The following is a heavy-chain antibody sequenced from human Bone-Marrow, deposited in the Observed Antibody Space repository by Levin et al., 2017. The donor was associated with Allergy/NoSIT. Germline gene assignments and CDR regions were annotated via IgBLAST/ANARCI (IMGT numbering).Heavy chain of an antibody. V-gene: IGHV3-15*01. D-gene: IGHD3-22*01. CDR1: GFTFSNAW. CDR3: TTGNYYDSSGTPRPRFDY. CDR2: IKSKTDGGTT. Sequence: GGSLRLSCAASGFTFSNAWMSWVRQAPGKGLEWVGRIKSKTDGGTTDYAAPVKGRFTISRDDSKNTLYLQMNSLKTEDTAVYYCTTGNYYDSSGTPRPRFDYWGQGTLVTVSS. J-gene: IGHJ4*02.